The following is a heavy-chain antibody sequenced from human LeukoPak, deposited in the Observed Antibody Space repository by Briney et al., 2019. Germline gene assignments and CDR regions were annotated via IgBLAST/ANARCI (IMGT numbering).Heavy chain of an antibody. CDR3: ARDGRRDFWSGSYYYYYMDV. CDR1: GFTFSSYE. Sequence: PGGSLRLSCAASGFTFSSYEMNWVRQAPGKGLEWVSYISSSGSTIYYADSVKGRFTISRDNAKNSLYLQMNSLRAEDTAVYYCARDGRRDFWSGSYYYYYMDVWGRGTTVTVSS. CDR2: ISSSGSTI. D-gene: IGHD3-3*01. V-gene: IGHV3-48*03. J-gene: IGHJ6*03.